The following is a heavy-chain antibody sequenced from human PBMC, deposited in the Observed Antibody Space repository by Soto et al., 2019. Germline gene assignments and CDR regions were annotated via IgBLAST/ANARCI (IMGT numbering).Heavy chain of an antibody. J-gene: IGHJ6*02. D-gene: IGHD2-21*02. CDR3: ASLGVGDWANYYYYYGMDV. Sequence: GGSLRLSCAASGFTFSVYAMTWVRQAPGKGLEWVSAVTANGGSTYSADSVKGRFTISRDNSKNTLFLQMNSLRAEDTAVYYCASLGVGDWANYYYYYGMDVWGQGTTVTVSS. CDR1: GFTFSVYA. CDR2: VTANGGST. V-gene: IGHV3-23*01.